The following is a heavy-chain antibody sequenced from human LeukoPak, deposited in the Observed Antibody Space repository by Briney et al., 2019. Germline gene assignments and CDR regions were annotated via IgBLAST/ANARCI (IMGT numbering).Heavy chain of an antibody. J-gene: IGHJ3*02. CDR2: ISAYNGNT. CDR3: ARGGTYYANDAFDI. D-gene: IGHD2/OR15-2a*01. V-gene: IGHV1-18*01. CDR1: GYTFTSYG. Sequence: ASVTVSCKASGYTFTSYGISWVRQAPGQGLEWMGWISAYNGNTNYAQKLQGRVTMTTDTSASTAYMELRSLRSDDTAVYYCARGGTYYANDAFDIWGQGTMVTVSS.